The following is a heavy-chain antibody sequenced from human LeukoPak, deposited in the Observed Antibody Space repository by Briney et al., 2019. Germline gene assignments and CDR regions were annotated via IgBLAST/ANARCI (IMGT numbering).Heavy chain of an antibody. Sequence: GGSLRFSCAASGFTFTTYDMHWFRQATGKVLEGVSAIGTTGDTYYPGSVKGRFTISRDNSKNTLYLQMNSLRAEDTGVYYCAKLGYCSGGSCYSPSDYWGQGTLVTVSS. CDR1: GFTFTTYD. V-gene: IGHV3-13*01. D-gene: IGHD2-15*01. CDR3: AKLGYCSGGSCYSPSDY. J-gene: IGHJ4*02. CDR2: IGTTGDT.